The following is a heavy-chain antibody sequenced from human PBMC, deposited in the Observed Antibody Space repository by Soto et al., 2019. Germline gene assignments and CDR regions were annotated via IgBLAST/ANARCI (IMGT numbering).Heavy chain of an antibody. J-gene: IGHJ4*02. CDR2: IRRKANSYAT. CDR1: GFTFSGSA. Sequence: EVQLVESGGGLVQPGGSLKLSCAASGFTFSGSAMHWVRQASGKGLEWVGRIRRKANSYATAYAASVKGRFTISRDDSKNTAYLQMNSLKTEDTAVYYCTRQGYYYDSSGYILWGQGTLVTVSS. V-gene: IGHV3-73*02. CDR3: TRQGYYYDSSGYIL. D-gene: IGHD3-22*01.